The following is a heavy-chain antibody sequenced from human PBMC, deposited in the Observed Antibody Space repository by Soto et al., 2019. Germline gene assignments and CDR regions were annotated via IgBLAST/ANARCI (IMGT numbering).Heavy chain of an antibody. CDR3: TNSLSGDAFDN. D-gene: IGHD7-27*01. V-gene: IGHV1-24*01. CDR2: FDPEDGDT. Sequence: ASVKVSCKVSGYTLTELSMHWVRQAPGKGLEWMGGFDPEDGDTIYAQKLQGRVSLTEDTSTDTAYMQLSSLRSEDTAVYYCTNSLSGDAFDNWGQGTMFTVSS. CDR1: GYTLTELS. J-gene: IGHJ3*02.